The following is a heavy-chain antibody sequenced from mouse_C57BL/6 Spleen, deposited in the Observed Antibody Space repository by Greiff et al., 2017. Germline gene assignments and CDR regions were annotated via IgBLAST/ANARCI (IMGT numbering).Heavy chain of an antibody. J-gene: IGHJ3*01. CDR3: ANYYGSSHGFAY. CDR2: IYPGDGDT. D-gene: IGHD1-1*01. Sequence: QVQLMESGPELVKPGASVKISCKASGYAFSSSWMNWVKQRPGKGLEWIGRIYPGDGDTNYNGKFKGKATLTADKSSSTAYMQLSSLTSEDSAVYFCANYYGSSHGFAYWGQGTLVTVSA. V-gene: IGHV1-82*01. CDR1: GYAFSSSW.